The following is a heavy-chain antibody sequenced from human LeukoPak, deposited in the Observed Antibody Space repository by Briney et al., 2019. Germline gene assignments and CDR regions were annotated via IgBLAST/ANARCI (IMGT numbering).Heavy chain of an antibody. J-gene: IGHJ4*02. CDR1: RASISSYY. CDR3: AKYSTGYDLDY. CDR2: IYYTGNS. V-gene: IGHV4-59*01. Sequence: SETLSLTCTVSRASISSYYWSWIRQPPGKGLEWIGYIYYTGNSNYNPSLKSRVTMSVDTSKNQFSLKLSSVTAADTAVYYCAKYSTGYDLDYWGQGTLVTVS. D-gene: IGHD3-22*01.